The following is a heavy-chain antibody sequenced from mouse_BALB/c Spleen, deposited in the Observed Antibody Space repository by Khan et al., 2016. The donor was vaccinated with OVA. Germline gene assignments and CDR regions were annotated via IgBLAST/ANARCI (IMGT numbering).Heavy chain of an antibody. J-gene: IGHJ3*01. CDR3: ARLAYYYDSEGFAY. Sequence: EVMLVESGGDIVKPGGSLKLSCAASGFTFSTYGMSWVRQTPDKRLEWVATVSTGGHYTYYTDTVKGRFTISRDNAKNTLYLQMSSLGSEDTAIFYCARLAYYYDSEGFAYWGQGTLVTVSA. V-gene: IGHV5-6*01. CDR1: GFTFSTYG. D-gene: IGHD1-1*01. CDR2: VSTGGHYT.